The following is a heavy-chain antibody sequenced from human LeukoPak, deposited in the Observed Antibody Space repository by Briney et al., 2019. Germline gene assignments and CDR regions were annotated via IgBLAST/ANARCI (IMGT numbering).Heavy chain of an antibody. J-gene: IGHJ4*02. V-gene: IGHV1-2*02. CDR1: GGTFSSYA. CDR3: ATLTSSWLAFDY. Sequence: ASVKVSCKASGGTFSSYAISWVRQAPGQGLEWMGWINPNSGGTNYAQKFQGRVTMTRDTSISTAYMELSRLRSDDTAVYYCATLTSSWLAFDYWGQGTLVTVSS. CDR2: INPNSGGT. D-gene: IGHD6-13*01.